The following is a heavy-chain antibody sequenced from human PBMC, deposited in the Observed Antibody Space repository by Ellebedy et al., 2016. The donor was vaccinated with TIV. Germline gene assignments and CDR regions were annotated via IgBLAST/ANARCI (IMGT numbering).Heavy chain of an antibody. D-gene: IGHD3-10*01. V-gene: IGHV3-30*03. CDR3: ARDLSPTGLRGYFHY. CDR2: ISNDVRNK. Sequence: GESLKISCAASGFTFSGYWMNWVRQAPGKGLEWVALISNDVRNKYYVDSVKGRFTISRDNFQNTLYLQMDSLRAEDTAVYYCARDLSPTGLRGYFHYWGQGTLVTVSS. CDR1: GFTFSGYW. J-gene: IGHJ1*01.